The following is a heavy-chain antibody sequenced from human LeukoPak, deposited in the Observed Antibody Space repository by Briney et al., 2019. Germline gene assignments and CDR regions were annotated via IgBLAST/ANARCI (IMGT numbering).Heavy chain of an antibody. D-gene: IGHD6-13*01. Sequence: GGSLRLSCAASGFTFSSHWMTWVRQAPGKGLEWVAKIKQDGSEKYYVDSVKGRFTISRDNAKNSLYPQMNSLGAEDTAVYYCARRGTSSSWAHFDYWGQGTLVTVSS. CDR2: IKQDGSEK. J-gene: IGHJ4*02. CDR3: ARRGTSSSWAHFDY. CDR1: GFTFSSHW. V-gene: IGHV3-7*05.